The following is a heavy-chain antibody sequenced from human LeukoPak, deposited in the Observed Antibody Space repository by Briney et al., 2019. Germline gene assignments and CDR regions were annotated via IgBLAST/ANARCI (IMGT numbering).Heavy chain of an antibody. CDR3: ARDCGGQAAFEDWYFDL. D-gene: IGHD2-21*01. Sequence: GGSLRLSCAASGFTFSSYEMNWVRQAPGKGLEWVSYISSSGSTIYYADSVKGRFTISRDNAKNSLYLQMNSLRAEDTAVYYCARDCGGQAAFEDWYFDLWGRGTLVTVS. CDR2: ISSSGSTI. V-gene: IGHV3-48*03. CDR1: GFTFSSYE. J-gene: IGHJ2*01.